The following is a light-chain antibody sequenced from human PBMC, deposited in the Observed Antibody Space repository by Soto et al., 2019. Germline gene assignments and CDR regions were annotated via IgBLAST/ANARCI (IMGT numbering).Light chain of an antibody. CDR3: QQYGRSPWT. CDR1: QSVSSSS. J-gene: IGKJ1*01. V-gene: IGKV3-20*01. Sequence: IVLTQSPGTLSLSPGERATLSCRASQSVSSSSLAWYQQQLGQAPRLLIYGTSTRATGIPDRFSGSGSGTDFTLTISRLEPEDFAVYYCQQYGRSPWTFGQGTKVDI. CDR2: GTS.